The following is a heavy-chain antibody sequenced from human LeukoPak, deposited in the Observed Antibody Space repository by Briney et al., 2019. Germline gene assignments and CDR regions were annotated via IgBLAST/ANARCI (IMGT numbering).Heavy chain of an antibody. CDR1: GGSXXNYY. CDR3: ARHDYGDPYYFDY. Sequence: ASETLSLTCTVSGGSXXNYYWSWIRQPPXXXLECIGYIYYSGSTNYNPSLKSRVTISVDTSKNQFSLKLSSVTAADTAVYYCARHDYGDPYYFDYWGQGTLVTVSS. CDR2: IYYSGST. J-gene: IGHJ4*02. V-gene: IGHV4-59*08. D-gene: IGHD4-17*01.